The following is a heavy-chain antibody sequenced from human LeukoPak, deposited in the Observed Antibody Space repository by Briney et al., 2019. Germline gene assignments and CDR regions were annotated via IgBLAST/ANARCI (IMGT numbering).Heavy chain of an antibody. D-gene: IGHD6-19*01. J-gene: IGHJ5*02. CDR1: GGSISSYY. V-gene: IGHV4-59*08. CDR2: IYYSGST. Sequence: PSETLSLTCTVSGGSISSYYWSWIRQPPGKGLEWIGYIYYSGSTNYNPSLKSRVTISVDTSKNQFSLKLSSVTAADTAVYYCARHLQAAGTVNWFDPWGQGTLVTVSP. CDR3: ARHLQAAGTVNWFDP.